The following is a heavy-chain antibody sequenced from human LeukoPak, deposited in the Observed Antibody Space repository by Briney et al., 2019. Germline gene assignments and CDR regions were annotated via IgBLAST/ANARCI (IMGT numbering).Heavy chain of an antibody. J-gene: IGHJ4*02. CDR1: GFTFSSYN. CDR3: ARGRSVEGYGYCLDY. Sequence: AGGSLRLSCAASGFTFSSYNMNWVRQAPGKGLEWVSSITTSSTYTFYADSVKGRFTISRDNAKNSLYLQMNSLRAEDTAIYYCARGRSVEGYGYCLDYWGQGTLVTVSS. V-gene: IGHV3-21*01. D-gene: IGHD5-18*01. CDR2: ITTSSTYT.